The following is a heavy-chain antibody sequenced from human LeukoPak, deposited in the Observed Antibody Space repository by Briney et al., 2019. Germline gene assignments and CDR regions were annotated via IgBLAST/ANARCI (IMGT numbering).Heavy chain of an antibody. J-gene: IGHJ4*02. CDR1: GGSISSSNW. CDR2: IYHSGST. D-gene: IGHD3-10*01. CDR3: ARVAYGSGSYLDY. Sequence: SETLSLTCAVSGGSISSSNWWSWVRQPPGKGLEWIGKIYHSGSTNYNPSLKSRVTISVDKSKNQFSLKLSSVTAADTAVYYCARVAYGSGSYLDYWGQGTLVTVSS. V-gene: IGHV4-4*02.